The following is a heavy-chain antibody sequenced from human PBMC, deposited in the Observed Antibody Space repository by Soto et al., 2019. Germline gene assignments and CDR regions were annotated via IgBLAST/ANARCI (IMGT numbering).Heavy chain of an antibody. J-gene: IGHJ4*02. CDR1: GYTFTSYG. Sequence: ASVKVSCRASGYTFTSYGISWVRQAPGQGLEWMGWISAYNGNTNYAQKLQGGVTMTTDTSTSTAYMELRSLRSDDTAVYYCARVGHEGYGDYIFDYWGQGTLVTVSS. D-gene: IGHD4-17*01. V-gene: IGHV1-18*01. CDR3: ARVGHEGYGDYIFDY. CDR2: ISAYNGNT.